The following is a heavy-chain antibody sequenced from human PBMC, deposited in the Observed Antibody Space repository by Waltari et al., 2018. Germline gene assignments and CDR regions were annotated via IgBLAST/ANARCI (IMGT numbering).Heavy chain of an antibody. J-gene: IGHJ4*02. D-gene: IGHD7-27*01. CDR2: MKEDGTQK. CDR1: GFRFSNNW. V-gene: IGHV3-7*01. Sequence: EVQLVESGGGLVQPGGSLRLPCAAPGFRFSNNWMSWVRQAPGKGLEWVANMKEDGTQKYYVDSVRGRFTISRDNTKNTLYLQMNSLRVEDTAVYYCARDWNWGFDYWGQGTLVTVSS. CDR3: ARDWNWGFDY.